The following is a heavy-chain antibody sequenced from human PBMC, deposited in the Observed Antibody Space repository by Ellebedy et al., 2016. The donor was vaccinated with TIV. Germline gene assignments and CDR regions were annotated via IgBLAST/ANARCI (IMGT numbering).Heavy chain of an antibody. J-gene: IGHJ5*02. CDR3: SREGDGSGSYYNVELGFDP. Sequence: MPSETLSLTCAVSGGSISSSNWWSWVRQPPGKGLEWIGYIYYSGSTKYNPSLQSRVTISVDTSKNQFSLKLSSVTAADTAVYYCSREGDGSGSYYNVELGFDPWGQGTLVTVSS. CDR1: GGSISSSNW. V-gene: IGHV4-4*02. D-gene: IGHD3-10*01. CDR2: IYYSGST.